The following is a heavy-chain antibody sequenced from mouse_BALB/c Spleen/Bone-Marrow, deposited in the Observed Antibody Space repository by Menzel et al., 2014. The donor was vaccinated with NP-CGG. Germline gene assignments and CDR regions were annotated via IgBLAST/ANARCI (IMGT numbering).Heavy chain of an antibody. CDR1: GYTFTSYW. CDR2: IYPGDGDT. J-gene: IGHJ4*01. CDR3: ASPYGNYDAMDY. Sequence: VKLMESGAELARPGASVKLSCKASGYTFTSYWMQWVKQRPGQGLQWIGAIYPGDGDTRYTQKLRGKATLTADKSSNTAYMQLSSLTSEDSAVYFCASPYGNYDAMDYWGQGTSVTVSS. V-gene: IGHV1-87*01. D-gene: IGHD2-1*01.